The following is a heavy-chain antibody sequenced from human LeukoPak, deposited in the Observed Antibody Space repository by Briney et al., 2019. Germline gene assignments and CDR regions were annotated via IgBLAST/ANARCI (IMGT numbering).Heavy chain of an antibody. D-gene: IGHD5-12*01. CDR3: ARVGSGYALDC. CDR2: IKEDGSEK. J-gene: IGHJ4*02. CDR1: GFLFNTYG. Sequence: PGGSLRLSCAASGFLFNTYGMHWVRQAPGKGLESVANIKEDGSEKYYVDSMKGRFTISRDNAKNSLYLQMNSLRAEDTAVYYCARVGSGYALDCWGQGTLVTVSS. V-gene: IGHV3-7*01.